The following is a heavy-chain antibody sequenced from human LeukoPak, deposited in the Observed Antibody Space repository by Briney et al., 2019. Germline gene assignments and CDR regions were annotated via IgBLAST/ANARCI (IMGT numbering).Heavy chain of an antibody. CDR2: ISTMSSTK. D-gene: IGHD4-17*01. Sequence: GGSLRLSCAASGFTFSSYDMNWVRQAPGKGLEWVSYISTMSSTKYYADSVKGRFTISRDNAKNSLYLQMNSPRDEDTAVYYCARGKIGYYYGDYDGYWGQGTLVTVSS. CDR1: GFTFSSYD. CDR3: ARGKIGYYYGDYDGY. V-gene: IGHV3-48*02. J-gene: IGHJ4*02.